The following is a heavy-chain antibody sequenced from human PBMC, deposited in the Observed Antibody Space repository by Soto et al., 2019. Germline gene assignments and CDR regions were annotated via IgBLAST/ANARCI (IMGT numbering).Heavy chain of an antibody. Sequence: ASVKVSCKASGYNFTSYGISWVRQAPGQGLEWMGWISAYNGNTNYAQRFQGRVTMTTDTATSTAYMDLRTLRSGDAAIYYCARDAHLQHLSDSVVVATYYYYGMDVWGQGTTVTVYS. V-gene: IGHV1-18*01. J-gene: IGHJ6*02. CDR3: ARDAHLQHLSDSVVVATYYYYGMDV. D-gene: IGHD2-15*01. CDR1: GYNFTSYG. CDR2: ISAYNGNT.